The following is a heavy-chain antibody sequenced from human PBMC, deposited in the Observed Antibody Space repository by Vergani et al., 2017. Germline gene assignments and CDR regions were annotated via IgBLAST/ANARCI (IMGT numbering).Heavy chain of an antibody. V-gene: IGHV1-2*02. CDR1: GYTFTGYY. J-gene: IGHJ4*02. Sequence: QVQLVQSGAEVKKPGASVKVSCKASGYTFTGYYMHWVRQAPGQGLEWMGWINPNSGGTNYAQKLQGRVTMTTDTSTSTAYMELRSLRSDDTAVYYCARDESPYSSGWYSTCWGQGTLVTVSS. CDR3: ARDESPYSSGWYSTC. CDR2: INPNSGGT. D-gene: IGHD6-19*01.